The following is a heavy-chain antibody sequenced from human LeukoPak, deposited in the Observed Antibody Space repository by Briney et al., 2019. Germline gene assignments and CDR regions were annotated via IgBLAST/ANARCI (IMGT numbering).Heavy chain of an antibody. CDR2: ISSSSTYI. CDR1: GFSFSTYY. CDR3: VRENHGSFDY. V-gene: IGHV3-21*01. J-gene: IGHJ4*02. Sequence: GGSLRLSCAASGFSFSTYYVNWVRQAPGKGLEWVSCISSSSTYIYYSDSVRGRFAISRDNDKNSLYLQMNSLRAEDTAVYYCVRENHGSFDYWGQGTPVTVSS. D-gene: IGHD1-14*01.